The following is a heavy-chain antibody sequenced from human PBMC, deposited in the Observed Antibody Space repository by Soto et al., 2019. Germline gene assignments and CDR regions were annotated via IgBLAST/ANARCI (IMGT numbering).Heavy chain of an antibody. D-gene: IGHD2-15*01. CDR2: ISSRRLTK. Sequence: DGSRRLSCAASRFTLSDYYISWLRHSPGKGLEWVSYISSRRLTKFYGDSVRGRFTISRDNAKKSPYLQMNSLRVEDTAVDYCARARPDIVQVVGETPGYYEMDVWGQGTTVTVSS. J-gene: IGHJ6*02. CDR3: ARARPDIVQVVGETPGYYEMDV. V-gene: IGHV3-11*01. CDR1: RFTLSDYY.